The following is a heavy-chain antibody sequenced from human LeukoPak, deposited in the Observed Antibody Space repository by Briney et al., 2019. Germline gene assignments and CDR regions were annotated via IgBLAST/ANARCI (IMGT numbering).Heavy chain of an antibody. CDR1: GLTFSSYA. CDR3: SKFGDSSGSIYYFDY. J-gene: IGHJ4*02. CDR2: ISGSGGST. V-gene: IGHV3-23*01. D-gene: IGHD3-22*01. Sequence: PGGSLRLSCAASGLTFSSYAMSWVRQAPGKGLEWVSAISGSGGSTYYADSVKGRFTISRDNSKNTLYLQMNSLRAEDTAVYYCSKFGDSSGSIYYFDYWGQGTLVTVSS.